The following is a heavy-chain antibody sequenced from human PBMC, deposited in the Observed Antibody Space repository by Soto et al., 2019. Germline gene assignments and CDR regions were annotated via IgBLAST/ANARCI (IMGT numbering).Heavy chain of an antibody. CDR3: ARHRKYCSGGSCHGGFDY. CDR2: IYYSGST. CDR1: GGSISSYY. Sequence: SETLSLTCTVSGGSISSYYWSWIRQPPGKGLEWIGCIYYSGSTNYNPSLKSRVTISVDTSKNQFSLKLSFVTAADTAVYYCARHRKYCSGGSCHGGFDYWGQGTLVTVSS. D-gene: IGHD2-15*01. J-gene: IGHJ4*02. V-gene: IGHV4-59*08.